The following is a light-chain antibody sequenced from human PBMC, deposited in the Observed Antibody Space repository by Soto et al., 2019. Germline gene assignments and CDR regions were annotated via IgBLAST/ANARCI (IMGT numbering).Light chain of an antibody. J-gene: IGLJ2*01. Sequence: QSTLTQPASVSGSLGQSITISCTGTSSDVGGYNYVSWYQQHPGKDPKVVIFEVTKRPSGVSSRFSGSKSGNTASLTVSGLQAEDEGDYYCSSYTSSRTVLFGGGTKLTVL. CDR3: SSYTSSRTVL. CDR1: SSDVGGYNY. V-gene: IGLV2-14*01. CDR2: EVT.